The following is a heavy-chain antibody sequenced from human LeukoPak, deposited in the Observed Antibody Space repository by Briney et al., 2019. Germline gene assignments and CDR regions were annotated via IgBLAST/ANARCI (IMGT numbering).Heavy chain of an antibody. CDR1: GYTFTSYY. D-gene: IGHD3-10*01. Sequence: ASVKVSCKASGYTFTSYYMHWVRQAPGQGLEWMGIINPSGGSTSYAQKFQGRVTMTRDTSTSTVYMELSSPRSEDTAVYYCARDHEYYYGSGSYYPGGCDYWGQGTLVTVSS. CDR3: ARDHEYYYGSGSYYPGGCDY. V-gene: IGHV1-46*01. J-gene: IGHJ4*02. CDR2: INPSGGST.